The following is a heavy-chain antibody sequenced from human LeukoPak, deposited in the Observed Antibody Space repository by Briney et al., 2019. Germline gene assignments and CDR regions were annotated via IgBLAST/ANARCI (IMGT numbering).Heavy chain of an antibody. CDR2: IKQDGSEK. CDR3: AKSNIAAALGYFDY. Sequence: GGSLRLSCAASGFTFSSYWMSWVRQAPGKGLEWVANIKQDGSEKYYVDSVKGRFTISRDNAKNSLYLQMNSLRAEDTAVYYCAKSNIAAALGYFDYWGQGTLVTVSS. J-gene: IGHJ4*02. D-gene: IGHD6-13*01. V-gene: IGHV3-7*01. CDR1: GFTFSSYW.